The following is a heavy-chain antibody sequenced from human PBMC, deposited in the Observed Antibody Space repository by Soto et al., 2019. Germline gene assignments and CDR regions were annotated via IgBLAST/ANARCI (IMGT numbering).Heavy chain of an antibody. CDR1: GFSLANYP. Sequence: PGGSLRLSCVASGFSLANYPMNWVRQTPGKGLEWISYSSPRGDTIYYADSVEGRFTISRDNARNSLSLHMSSLRDEDSALYYCAKGPHTNVGWPYYFESWGQGVPVTV. D-gene: IGHD6-19*01. J-gene: IGHJ4*02. CDR2: SSPRGDTI. CDR3: AKGPHTNVGWPYYFES. V-gene: IGHV3-48*02.